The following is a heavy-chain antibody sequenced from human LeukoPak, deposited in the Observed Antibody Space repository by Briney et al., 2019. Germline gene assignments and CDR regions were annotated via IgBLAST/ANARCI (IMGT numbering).Heavy chain of an antibody. CDR2: FDPEDGET. V-gene: IGHV1-24*01. CDR3: ASLPYISRASGY. Sequence: ASVKVSCKVSGYTLTELSMHWVRQAPGKGLEWMGGFDPEDGETIYAQKFQGRVTITRDTSASTAYVELSNLRSEDTAVYYCASLPYISRASGYWGQGTLVTVSS. D-gene: IGHD6-13*01. J-gene: IGHJ4*02. CDR1: GYTLTELS.